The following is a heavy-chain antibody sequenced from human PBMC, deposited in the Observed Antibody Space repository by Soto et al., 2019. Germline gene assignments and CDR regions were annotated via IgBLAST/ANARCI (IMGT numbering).Heavy chain of an antibody. D-gene: IGHD3-10*01. CDR1: GGSFSGYY. J-gene: IGHJ5*02. CDR2: INHSGST. CDR3: ASASYGSGPNWFDP. Sequence: XATLSLTCAVYGGSFSGYYWSWIRQPPGKGLEWIGEINHSGSTNYNPSLKSRVTISVDTSKNQFSLKLSSVTAADTAVYYCASASYGSGPNWFDPWGQGTLVTVSS. V-gene: IGHV4-34*01.